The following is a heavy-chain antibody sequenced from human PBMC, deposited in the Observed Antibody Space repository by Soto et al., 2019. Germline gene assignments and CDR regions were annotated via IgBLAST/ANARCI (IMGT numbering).Heavy chain of an antibody. CDR2: ISAGNSDT. V-gene: IGHV1-3*01. CDR1: GYTFTSYA. D-gene: IGHD3-22*01. CDR3: ARGGYYDSSGSRNYHYYGMNV. Sequence: ASVKVSCKASGYTFTSYAMHWVRQAPGQRLEWMGWISAGNSDTTYSQKFQGRVTITTDTYASTAYMELTSLRSDDTAMYYCARGGYYDSSGSRNYHYYGMNVWGQGTTVTVSS. J-gene: IGHJ6*02.